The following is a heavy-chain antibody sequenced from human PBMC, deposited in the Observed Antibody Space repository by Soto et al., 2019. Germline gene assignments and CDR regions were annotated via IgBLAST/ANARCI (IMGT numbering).Heavy chain of an antibody. J-gene: IGHJ6*02. CDR2: IIPIFGTA. CDR1: GGTFSMYA. D-gene: IGHD3-3*01. V-gene: IGHV1-69*13. CDR3: ARARAWYYDFWSGYSAAYYYYGMDV. Sequence: SVKVSCKASGGTFSMYAISCVRQSPVQGLDWMGGIIPIFGTANYAQKFQGRVTITADESTSTAYMELSSLRSEDTAVYYCARARAWYYDFWSGYSAAYYYYGMDVWGQGTTVTVSS.